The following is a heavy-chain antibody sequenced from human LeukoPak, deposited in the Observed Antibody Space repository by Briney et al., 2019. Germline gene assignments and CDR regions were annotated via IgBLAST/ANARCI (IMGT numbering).Heavy chain of an antibody. J-gene: IGHJ4*02. CDR2: IWFDGSNE. Sequence: PGTSLRLSCVASGFTSRSYAMHWVRQAPGKGLEWVAVIWFDGSNEHYADSMKGRVTISRDNSKNTLYLQMYTLRAEDTAVYYCARDQYSSGWSHPGDYWGQGTLVTVSS. CDR1: GFTSRSYA. V-gene: IGHV3-33*01. D-gene: IGHD6-19*01. CDR3: ARDQYSSGWSHPGDY.